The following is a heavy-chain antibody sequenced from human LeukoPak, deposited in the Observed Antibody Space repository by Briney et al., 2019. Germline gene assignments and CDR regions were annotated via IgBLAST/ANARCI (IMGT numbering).Heavy chain of an antibody. D-gene: IGHD4-17*01. CDR1: GFSFSGYW. Sequence: PGGSLRLSCAASGFSFSGYWMHWVRQAPGKGLVWVSRINADGTIATYADSVEGRFTISRDNAKNTLYLRMNSLRAEDTAVYYCARELVSYGDYGYWGQGTLVTVSS. CDR3: ARELVSYGDYGY. J-gene: IGHJ4*02. CDR2: INADGTIA. V-gene: IGHV3-74*01.